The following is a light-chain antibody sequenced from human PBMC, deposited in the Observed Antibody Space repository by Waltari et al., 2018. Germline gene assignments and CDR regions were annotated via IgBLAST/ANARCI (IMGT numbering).Light chain of an antibody. V-gene: IGLV1-44*01. CDR1: SSHIGSNT. CDR3: APWDDSLNGWV. Sequence: QSVLPQPPPASGTPGQRVTITCSGSSSHIGSNTVTWYQQLPGAAPKLLIYSNNQRPSGVPDRFSGSKSGTSASLAIDGLQSEDEADYYCAPWDDSLNGWVFGGGTKLTVL. J-gene: IGLJ3*02. CDR2: SNN.